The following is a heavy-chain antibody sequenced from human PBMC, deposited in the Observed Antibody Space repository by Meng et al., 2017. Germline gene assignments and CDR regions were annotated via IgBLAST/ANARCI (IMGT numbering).Heavy chain of an antibody. CDR2: IKSANGDA. CDR1: GYTSTSYT. D-gene: IGHD6-13*01. V-gene: IGHV1-3*01. Sequence: VRSGAEGCKPGASVKVSRNASGYTSTSYTIHGVRQAPGQSLSWMGWIKSANGDAKYSQKFQGRLTLTRDTSASTAYLELSSLTFEDTAVYYCARGTGSSWFDPWGQGTLVTVSS. J-gene: IGHJ5*02. CDR3: ARGTGSSWFDP.